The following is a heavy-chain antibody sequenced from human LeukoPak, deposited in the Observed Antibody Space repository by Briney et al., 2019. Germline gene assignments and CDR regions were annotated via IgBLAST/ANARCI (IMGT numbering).Heavy chain of an antibody. Sequence: GGSLRLSCAASGFTVSSNYMSWVRQAPGKGLEWVSVIYSGGSTYYADSVKGRFTISRDNSKNTLYLQMNSLRAEDTAVYYCARSPPYSGMDVWGQGTTVTVSS. J-gene: IGHJ6*02. CDR3: ARSPPYSGMDV. D-gene: IGHD5-12*01. CDR1: GFTVSSNY. V-gene: IGHV3-66*01. CDR2: IYSGGST.